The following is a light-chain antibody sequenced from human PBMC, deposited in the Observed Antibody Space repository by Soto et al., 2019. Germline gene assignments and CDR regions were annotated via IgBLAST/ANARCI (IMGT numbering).Light chain of an antibody. CDR2: EVS. Sequence: QSVLTQPPSASGSPGQSVTISCTGTSSDVGGYNYVSWYQQHPGKAPKLIISEVSKRPSGVPDRFSGSKSGNTASLTVSGLQDEDEADYYCSSYAGSNTYVFGTGTKVTVL. CDR1: SSDVGGYNY. V-gene: IGLV2-8*01. J-gene: IGLJ1*01. CDR3: SSYAGSNTYV.